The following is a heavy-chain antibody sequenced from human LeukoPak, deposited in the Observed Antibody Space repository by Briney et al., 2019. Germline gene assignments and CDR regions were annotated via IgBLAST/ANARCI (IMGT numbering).Heavy chain of an antibody. V-gene: IGHV3-7*01. CDR3: ATRDCSGGCCYFDY. CDR2: IKHDGSEI. CDR1: GFTFSTSW. J-gene: IGHJ4*02. Sequence: GGSPRLSCEASGFTFSTSWMSWVRQAPGKGLEWVANIKHDGSEIYYVDSVKGRFTISRDNAKNSLYPQMNSLRAEDTAVYYCATRDCSGGCCYFDYWGQGTLVTVSS. D-gene: IGHD2-15*01.